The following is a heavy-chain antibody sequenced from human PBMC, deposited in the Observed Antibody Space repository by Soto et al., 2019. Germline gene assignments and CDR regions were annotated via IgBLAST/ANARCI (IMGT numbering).Heavy chain of an antibody. Sequence: SETLSLTCTVSGGSISSSSYYWGWIRQPPGKGLEWIGSIYYSGSTYYNPSLKSRVTISVDTSKNQFSLKLSSVTAADTAVYYCARHIYGDYLNYYYYYYMDVWGKGTTVTVSS. CDR3: ARHIYGDYLNYYYYYYMDV. CDR2: IYYSGST. J-gene: IGHJ6*03. D-gene: IGHD4-17*01. CDR1: GGSISSSSYY. V-gene: IGHV4-39*01.